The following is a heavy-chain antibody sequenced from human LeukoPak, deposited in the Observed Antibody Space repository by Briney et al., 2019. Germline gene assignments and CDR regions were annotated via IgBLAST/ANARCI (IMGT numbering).Heavy chain of an antibody. D-gene: IGHD3-10*01. CDR2: IYYTGST. CDR1: GGSISSYY. CDR3: AKAGSLTVGRRVTAAYYGMDV. Sequence: SETLSLTCTVSGGSISSYYWTWVRQAPGKGLEWIGYIYYTGSTNYTPSLKSRVTISQDTSKNHFSLRPNSVTAADTAVYYCAKAGSLTVGRRVTAAYYGMDVWGQGTTVTVSS. V-gene: IGHV4-59*01. J-gene: IGHJ6*02.